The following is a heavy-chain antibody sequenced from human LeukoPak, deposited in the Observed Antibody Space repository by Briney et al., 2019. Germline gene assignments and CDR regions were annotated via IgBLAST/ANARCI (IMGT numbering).Heavy chain of an antibody. CDR3: AREGRVVPAAKGDDYYYYYYMDV. D-gene: IGHD2-2*01. Sequence: PGGSLRLSCAASGITFSSYSMNWVRQAPGKGLEWVSSISSSSSYIYYADSVKGRFTISRDNAKNSLYLQMNSLRAEDTAVYYCAREGRVVPAAKGDDYYYYYYMDVWGKGTTVTVSS. V-gene: IGHV3-21*01. CDR1: GITFSSYS. J-gene: IGHJ6*03. CDR2: ISSSSSYI.